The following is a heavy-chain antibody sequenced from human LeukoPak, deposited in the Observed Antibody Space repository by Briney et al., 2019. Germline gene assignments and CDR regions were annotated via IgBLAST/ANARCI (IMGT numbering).Heavy chain of an antibody. Sequence: SETLSLTCTVSGGSIRSSYYYWGWIRQPPGKGLEWIGSIYDSGSTYYNPSLKSRVTISVDTSKNQFSLKLSSVTAADTAVYYCATGSSSSGYWGQGTLVTVSS. CDR1: GGSIRSSYYY. CDR3: ATGSSSSGY. V-gene: IGHV4-39*01. D-gene: IGHD6-13*01. CDR2: IYDSGST. J-gene: IGHJ4*02.